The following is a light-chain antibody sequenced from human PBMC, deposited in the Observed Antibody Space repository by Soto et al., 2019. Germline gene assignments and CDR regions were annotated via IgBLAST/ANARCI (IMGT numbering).Light chain of an antibody. CDR1: SSDVGGYDF. CDR2: DVT. CDR3: SSYAGSRLPVA. J-gene: IGLJ2*01. Sequence: QSVLTQPPSASGSPGQSVTISCTGASSDVGGYDFVSWYQQHPGKAPKLMISDVTKRPSGVPDRFSGSKSGNTASLTVSGLQADDEADYYCSSYAGSRLPVAFGGGTKLTVL. V-gene: IGLV2-8*01.